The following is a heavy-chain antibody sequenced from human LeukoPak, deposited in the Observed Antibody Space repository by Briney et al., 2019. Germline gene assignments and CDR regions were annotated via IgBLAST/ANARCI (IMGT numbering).Heavy chain of an antibody. CDR3: ARVYSSGWYQWFDP. CDR2: LYYNGNS. Sequence: SETLSLTCIVSGGSISTNSYSWGWLRQPPGKGLEWIGTLYYNGNSYYTPSLERRVTITADTSKNQFSLKLNSVTAADTAIYHCARVYSSGWYQWFDPWGQGILVTVSS. V-gene: IGHV4-39*07. CDR1: GGSISTNSYS. D-gene: IGHD6-19*01. J-gene: IGHJ5*02.